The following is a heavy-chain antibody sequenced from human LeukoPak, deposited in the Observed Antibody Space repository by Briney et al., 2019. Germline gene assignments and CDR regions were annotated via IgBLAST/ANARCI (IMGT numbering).Heavy chain of an antibody. CDR1: GFTFSSYY. CDR3: AREPGTDYRKYYFDY. J-gene: IGHJ4*02. V-gene: IGHV3-53*01. CDR2: LYNGGTT. D-gene: IGHD3/OR15-3a*01. Sequence: GGSLRLSCAASGFTFSSYYMNWVRQAPDMGLEWVSVLYNGGTTYYADSVKGRFTISRDNSKNTVYLQMDSLRAEDTAVYYCAREPGTDYRKYYFDYWGQGTLVTVSS.